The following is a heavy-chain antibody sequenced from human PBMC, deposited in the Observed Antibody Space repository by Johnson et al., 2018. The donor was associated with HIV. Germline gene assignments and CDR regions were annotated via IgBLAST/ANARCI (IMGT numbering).Heavy chain of an antibody. CDR1: GFTFSSYA. Sequence: QVQLVESGGGVVQPGRSLRLSCAASGFTFSSYAMHWVRQAPGKGLEWVAVISYDGSNKYYADSVKGRFTISRDNSKDTLYLQMNSLRAEDTAVYYCAKTTRGNWWSCFDIWGRGTMVTVSS. J-gene: IGHJ3*02. CDR2: ISYDGSNK. V-gene: IGHV3-30*04. D-gene: IGHD2-8*02. CDR3: AKTTRGNWWSCFDI.